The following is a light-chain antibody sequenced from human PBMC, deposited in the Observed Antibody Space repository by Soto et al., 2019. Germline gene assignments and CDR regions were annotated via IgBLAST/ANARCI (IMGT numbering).Light chain of an antibody. CDR3: LQHYTLPFS. Sequence: DIVMTQSPDSLSVSLGERATISCKSSQSVLYSSDSETHLSWYQQKPGEPPKLLIYWASTRESGIPDRFSGSGSGTDFTRTISSLQAEEVAVEYCLQHYTLPFSFGPGTRVDSK. J-gene: IGKJ3*01. V-gene: IGKV4-1*01. CDR2: WAS. CDR1: QSVLYSSDSETH.